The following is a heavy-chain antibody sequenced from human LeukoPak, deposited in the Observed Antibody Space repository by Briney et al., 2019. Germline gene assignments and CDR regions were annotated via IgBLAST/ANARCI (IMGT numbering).Heavy chain of an antibody. CDR3: ARGVYYYDSSGYARFDY. Sequence: GGSLRLSCAASGFTFSSYSMNWVRQAPGKGLEWVSSISSSSSYIYYADSVKGRFTISRDNAKNSLYLQMNSLRAEDTAVYYCARGVYYYDSSGYARFDYWGQGTLVTVSS. J-gene: IGHJ4*02. D-gene: IGHD3-22*01. CDR1: GFTFSSYS. V-gene: IGHV3-21*01. CDR2: ISSSSSYI.